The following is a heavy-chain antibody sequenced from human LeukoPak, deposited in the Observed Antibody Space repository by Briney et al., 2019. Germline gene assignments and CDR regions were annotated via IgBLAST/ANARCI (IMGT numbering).Heavy chain of an antibody. Sequence: GGSLRLSCAASGFTFSSYSMNWVRQAPGKGLDWVSSISSSSSYIYYADSVKGRFTISRDNAKNSLYLQMNSLRAEDTAVYYCAVNYCSSTSCYVDAFDIWGQGTMVTVSS. CDR2: ISSSSSYI. CDR3: AVNYCSSTSCYVDAFDI. D-gene: IGHD2-2*01. V-gene: IGHV3-21*01. CDR1: GFTFSSYS. J-gene: IGHJ3*02.